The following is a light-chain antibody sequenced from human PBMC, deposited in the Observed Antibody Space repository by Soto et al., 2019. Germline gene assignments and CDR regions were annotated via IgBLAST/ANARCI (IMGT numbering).Light chain of an antibody. CDR3: QQYTNYPWT. Sequence: DIQMTHSPPTLSASVGDRVTITCRASQSISSWLAWYQQRPGKAPNLLIYDVSSLESGVPSRFSGSGSGTEFTLTISSLQPDDFATYYCQQYTNYPWTFGQGTKV. V-gene: IGKV1-5*01. J-gene: IGKJ1*01. CDR2: DVS. CDR1: QSISSW.